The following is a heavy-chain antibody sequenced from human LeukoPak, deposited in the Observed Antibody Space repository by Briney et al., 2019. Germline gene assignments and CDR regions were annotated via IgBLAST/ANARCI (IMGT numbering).Heavy chain of an antibody. CDR2: ISGSGGST. D-gene: IGHD2-8*01. J-gene: IGHJ4*02. CDR1: GFTFSSYA. V-gene: IGHV3-23*01. CDR3: ATGIVLMVYWPGPDY. Sequence: GGSLRLSCAASGFTFSSYALSGVRHAPGKGLEWVSAISGSGGSTYYTDSARGRFTISRDKSKNTLYLQMNSLRAEDTHVYYCATGIVLMVYWPGPDYWGQGTLVTVSS.